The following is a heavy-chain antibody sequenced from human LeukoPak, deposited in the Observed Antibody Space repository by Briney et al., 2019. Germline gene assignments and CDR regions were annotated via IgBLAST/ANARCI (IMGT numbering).Heavy chain of an antibody. CDR2: ISGSGGST. CDR3: AKVEGAVYYYDSSGYYDY. CDR1: GFTFSSYA. V-gene: IGHV3-23*01. J-gene: IGHJ4*02. D-gene: IGHD3-22*01. Sequence: GGSLRLSCAASGFTFSSYAMSWVRQAPGKGLEWVSAISGSGGSTYYADSVKGRFTISRDNSKNTLYLQVNSLRAEDTAVYYCAKVEGAVYYYDSSGYYDYWGQGTLVTVSS.